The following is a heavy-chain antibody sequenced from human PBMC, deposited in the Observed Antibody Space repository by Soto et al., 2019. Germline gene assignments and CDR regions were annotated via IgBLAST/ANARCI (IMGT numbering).Heavy chain of an antibody. CDR1: GFTFSSYA. CDR2: ISGSGGST. V-gene: IGHV3-23*01. D-gene: IGHD3-10*01. Sequence: GGSLRLSCAASGFTFSSYAMSWVRQAPEKGLEWVSAISGSGGSTYYADSVKGRFTISRDNSKNTLYLQMNSLRAEDTAVYYCSLKYGSGSYYNPKFDYWGQGTLVTVSS. J-gene: IGHJ4*02. CDR3: SLKYGSGSYYNPKFDY.